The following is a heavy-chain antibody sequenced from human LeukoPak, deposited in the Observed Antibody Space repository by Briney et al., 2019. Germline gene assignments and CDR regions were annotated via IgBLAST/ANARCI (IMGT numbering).Heavy chain of an antibody. CDR3: AAGGDDAKAGY. V-gene: IGHV4-39*02. J-gene: IGHJ4*02. Sequence: SETVSLTCSVYGASITSGRYYWGWMRQAPGKGLEWVGTIHYSDTPTFYNPSLESRVSLFSDTSRNDFSLRLRSVTAADTAVYYCAAGGDDAKAGYWGQGTLVTVSS. D-gene: IGHD3-16*01. CDR1: GASITSGRYY. CDR2: IHYSDTPT.